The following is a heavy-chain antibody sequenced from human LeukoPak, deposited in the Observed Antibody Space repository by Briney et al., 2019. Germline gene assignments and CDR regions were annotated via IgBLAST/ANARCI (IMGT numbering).Heavy chain of an antibody. Sequence: PSETLSLTCTVSGGSISSYYWSWIRQPAGKGLEWIGRIYTSGSTNYNPSLKSRVTMSVDTSKNQFSLKLSSVTAADTAVYYCARGGSPVNRITMVRGVIMPDYWGQGTLVTVSS. J-gene: IGHJ4*02. CDR3: ARGGSPVNRITMVRGVIMPDY. D-gene: IGHD3-10*01. CDR1: GGSISSYY. V-gene: IGHV4-4*07. CDR2: IYTSGST.